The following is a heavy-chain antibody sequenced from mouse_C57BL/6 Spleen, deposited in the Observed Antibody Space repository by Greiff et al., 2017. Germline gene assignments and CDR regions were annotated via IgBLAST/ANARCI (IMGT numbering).Heavy chain of an antibody. CDR3: ARLLGYFDV. V-gene: IGHV1-69*01. J-gene: IGHJ1*03. CDR2: IDPSDSYT. Sequence: VQLQQPGAELVMPGASVKLSCKASGYTFTSYWMHWVKQRPGQGLEWIGEIDPSDSYTNYNQKFKGKSTLTLDKSSSTAYMQLSSLTSEDSAVYYCARLLGYFDVWGTGTTVTVSS. D-gene: IGHD1-1*01. CDR1: GYTFTSYW.